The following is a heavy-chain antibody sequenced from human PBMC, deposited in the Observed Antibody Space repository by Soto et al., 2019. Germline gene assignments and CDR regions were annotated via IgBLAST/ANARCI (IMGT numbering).Heavy chain of an antibody. Sequence: EVQLVESGGGLVQPGGSLRLSCAASGFSFSSYTMNWVRQPPGKGLEWVSCISGSGATIYYADSLKGRFTISRDNTKNSLYLQMNSLRDEDTAVYYCAREVVVVAATSCFDPWGQGTLVAVSS. J-gene: IGHJ5*02. V-gene: IGHV3-48*02. D-gene: IGHD2-15*01. CDR3: AREVVVVAATSCFDP. CDR1: GFSFSSYT. CDR2: ISGSGATI.